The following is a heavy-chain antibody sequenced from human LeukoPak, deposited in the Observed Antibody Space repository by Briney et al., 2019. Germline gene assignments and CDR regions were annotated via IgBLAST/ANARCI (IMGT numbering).Heavy chain of an antibody. CDR1: GFTFSSYW. V-gene: IGHV3-7*01. D-gene: IGHD3-16*02. CDR3: ARAYDYVWGSYRYRSLFFDY. CDR2: IKQDGSEK. Sequence: GGSLRLSCAASGFTFSSYWMSWVRQAPGKGLEWVANIKQDGSEKYYVDSVKGRFTISRDNAKNSLYLQMNSLRAEDTAVYYCARAYDYVWGSYRYRSLFFDYWGQGTLVTVSS. J-gene: IGHJ4*02.